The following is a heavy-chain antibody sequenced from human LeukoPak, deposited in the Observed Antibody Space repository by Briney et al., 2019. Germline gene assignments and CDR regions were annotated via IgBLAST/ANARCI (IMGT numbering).Heavy chain of an antibody. CDR3: ARGLFRYPDSSRYYGMDV. CDR1: GGSINNYY. D-gene: IGHD6-13*01. J-gene: IGHJ6*02. Sequence: SETLSLTCSVSGGSINNYYWSWIRQPPGKELEWIGYIHYSGSTNYNPSLKSRVTISVDTSKKQFSLRLSSVTAADTAVYYCARGLFRYPDSSRYYGMDVWGQGTTVTVSS. V-gene: IGHV4-59*08. CDR2: IHYSGST.